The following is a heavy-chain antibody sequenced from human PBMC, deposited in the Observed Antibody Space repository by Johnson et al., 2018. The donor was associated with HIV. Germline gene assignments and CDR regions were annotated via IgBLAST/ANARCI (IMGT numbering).Heavy chain of an antibody. CDR3: ARSRGPMRKDAFNI. D-gene: IGHD3-10*01. V-gene: IGHV3-11*04. J-gene: IGHJ3*02. CDR2: ISRSGTTI. Sequence: QVQLVESGGGVVPPGGSLRLSCATSGFTFSYYNMHWIRQAPGKGLEWLSYISRSGTTIYYADSVDGRFTISRDNDKNTLYLEMGSLRVEDMAVYYCARSRGPMRKDAFNIWGQGTKVTVSS. CDR1: GFTFSYYN.